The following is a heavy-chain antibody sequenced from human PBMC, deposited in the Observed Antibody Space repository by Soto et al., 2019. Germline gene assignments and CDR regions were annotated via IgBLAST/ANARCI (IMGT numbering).Heavy chain of an antibody. D-gene: IGHD1-26*01. J-gene: IGHJ3*01. CDR3: AKDGDLLRAFDL. CDR2: ISASGGRT. V-gene: IGHV3-23*01. Sequence: EVQLLESGGDLVQPGGSLKISCAASGFTFSSYAMSWVRQAPGKGLEWVSGISASGGRTYYADSVKGRFTIARDNSKNTMDRQMNSLRGEDTAVYKCAKDGDLLRAFDLWGQGTMVTVSS. CDR1: GFTFSSYA.